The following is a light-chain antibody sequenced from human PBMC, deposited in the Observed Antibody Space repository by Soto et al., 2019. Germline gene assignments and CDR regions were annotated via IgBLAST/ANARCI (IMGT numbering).Light chain of an antibody. V-gene: IGLV1-40*01. CDR3: QSYDSSLSGSYVV. J-gene: IGLJ2*01. Sequence: QSVLTQPPSVSGAPGQRVTISCTGSSSNIGAGYDVHWYQQLPGTAPKLLIYGNSNRPSGVPDRLSGYKSGTSASLAITGLQAEDEADYYCQSYDSSLSGSYVVFGGGTQLTVL. CDR1: SSNIGAGYD. CDR2: GNS.